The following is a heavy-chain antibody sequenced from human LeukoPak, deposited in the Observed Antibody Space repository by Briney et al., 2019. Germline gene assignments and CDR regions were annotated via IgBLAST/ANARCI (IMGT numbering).Heavy chain of an antibody. CDR3: AKDKSVSADYYFDY. CDR2: ISTDGNDK. J-gene: IGHJ4*02. V-gene: IGHV3-30*04. CDR1: GFTFSGYA. Sequence: GGSLRLSCAASGFTFSGYAMHWVRQASGKGLEWLTVISTDGNDKHYADSVKGRFTVARDNSKNTLLLQMNNVRTEDTAVYYCAKDKSVSADYYFDYWGQGTLVTVSS. D-gene: IGHD3-10*01.